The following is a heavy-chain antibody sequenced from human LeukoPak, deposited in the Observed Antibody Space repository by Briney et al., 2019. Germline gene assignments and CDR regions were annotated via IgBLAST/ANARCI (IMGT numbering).Heavy chain of an antibody. CDR2: INPDGSTT. CDR3: ARVSIGWYHFDY. J-gene: IGHJ4*02. Sequence: GGSLRLSCAASGFTFITHWMHWVRQAPGKGLVWVSRINPDGSTTSYADSVKGRFTVSRDNAKNTLYLQMNSLRAEDTAVYYCARVSIGWYHFDYWGQGTLVTVSS. D-gene: IGHD6-19*01. V-gene: IGHV3-74*01. CDR1: GFTFITHW.